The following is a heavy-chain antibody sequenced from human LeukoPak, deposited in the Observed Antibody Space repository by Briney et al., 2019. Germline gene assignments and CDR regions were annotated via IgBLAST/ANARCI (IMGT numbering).Heavy chain of an antibody. CDR2: INHSGAT. Sequence: SETLSLTCAVYGGSFSDYYWTWIRQSPGKGLEWIGEINHSGATDYNPSLKSRVTISVDTSKNQFSLKVRSVTAADTAVYYCARRVRGVIISFYYYNGMNVWGQGTTVTVSS. CDR1: GGSFSDYY. CDR3: ARRVRGVIISFYYYNGMNV. J-gene: IGHJ6*02. V-gene: IGHV4-34*01. D-gene: IGHD3-10*01.